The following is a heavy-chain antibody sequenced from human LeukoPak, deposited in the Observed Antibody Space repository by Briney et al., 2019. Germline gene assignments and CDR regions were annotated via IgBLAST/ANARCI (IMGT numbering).Heavy chain of an antibody. CDR2: ISTDGYTT. J-gene: IGHJ4*02. CDR1: GLAFSAYK. V-gene: IGHV3-74*01. D-gene: IGHD5-12*01. Sequence: GGSLRLSCAASGLAFSAYKMHWVRQAPRKGLVWVSRISTDGYTTDYADFVQGRFTASRDNSRNTLYLQMNSLRAEDTAVYYCARGRVTYSGYDFPYYFDYWGQGTLVTVSS. CDR3: ARGRVTYSGYDFPYYFDY.